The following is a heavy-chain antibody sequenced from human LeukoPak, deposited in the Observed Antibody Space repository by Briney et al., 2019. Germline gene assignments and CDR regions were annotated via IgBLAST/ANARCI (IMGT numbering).Heavy chain of an antibody. CDR2: ISDRGDNT. CDR3: ARDIRNYYDSGAYGWFDP. D-gene: IGHD3-10*01. CDR1: GFTFSAYG. V-gene: IGHV3-23*01. J-gene: IGHJ5*02. Sequence: GGSLRLSCAASGFTFSAYGMTWVRQAPGKGLEWVSHISDRGDNTYYAGSVRGRFTISRDNSKNTVYLQMNSLRAEDTATYYCARDIRNYYDSGAYGWFDPWGQGTLVPVSS.